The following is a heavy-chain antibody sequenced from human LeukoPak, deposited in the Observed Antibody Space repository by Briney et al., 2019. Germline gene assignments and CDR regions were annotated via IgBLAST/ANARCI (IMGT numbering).Heavy chain of an antibody. CDR3: AKPDDYSNYFDY. D-gene: IGHD4-11*01. V-gene: IGHV3-23*01. Sequence: PGGSLKLSCAASGFTFSSYAMSWVRQAPGKGLEWVSAISGSGGSTYYADSVKGRFTISRDNSKNTLYLQMNSLRAEDTAVYYCAKPDDYSNYFDYWGQGTLVTVSS. J-gene: IGHJ4*02. CDR1: GFTFSSYA. CDR2: ISGSGGST.